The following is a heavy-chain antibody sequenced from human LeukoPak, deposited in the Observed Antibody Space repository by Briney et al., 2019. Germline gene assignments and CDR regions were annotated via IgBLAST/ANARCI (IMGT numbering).Heavy chain of an antibody. J-gene: IGHJ4*02. Sequence: SETLSLTCTVSGGSISSYYWSWIRQPPGKGLEWIGYIYYSGSTNYNPSLKSRVTISVDTSKNQFSLKLSSVTAAGTAVYYCARHPRRYGLDYWGQGTLVTVSS. CDR3: ARHPRRYGLDY. CDR1: GGSISSYY. V-gene: IGHV4-59*08. D-gene: IGHD5-18*01. CDR2: IYYSGST.